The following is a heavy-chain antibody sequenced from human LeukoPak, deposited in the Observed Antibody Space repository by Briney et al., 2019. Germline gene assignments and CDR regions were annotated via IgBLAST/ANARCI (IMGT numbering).Heavy chain of an antibody. CDR2: ISSSSSYI. V-gene: IGHV3-21*01. CDR1: GFTFSSYS. J-gene: IGHJ4*02. Sequence: GGSLRLSCAASGFTFSSYSMNWVRQAPGKGLECVSSISSSSSYIYYADSVKGRFTVSRDNAKNSLYLQMNSLRAEDTAVYYCALYCSGGSCYSDGVYYWGQGTLVTVSS. CDR3: ALYCSGGSCYSDGVYY. D-gene: IGHD2-15*01.